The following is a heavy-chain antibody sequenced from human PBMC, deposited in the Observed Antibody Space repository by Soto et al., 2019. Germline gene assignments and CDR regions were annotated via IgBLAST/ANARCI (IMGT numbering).Heavy chain of an antibody. CDR2: IYYSGST. V-gene: IGHV4-30-4*01. CDR1: GGSISSGDYY. Sequence: PSETLSLPCTVSGGSISSGDYYWSWIRQPPGKGLEWIGYIYYSGSTYYNPSLKSRVTISVDTSKNQFSLKLSSVNAADTAVYYCARDLAHGDYGYFDYWGQGTLVAISS. CDR3: ARDLAHGDYGYFDY. J-gene: IGHJ4*02. D-gene: IGHD4-17*01.